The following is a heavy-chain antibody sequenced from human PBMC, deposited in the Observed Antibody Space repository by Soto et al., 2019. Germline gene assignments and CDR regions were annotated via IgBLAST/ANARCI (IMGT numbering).Heavy chain of an antibody. D-gene: IGHD1-26*01. CDR3: ARDREHSYYDSGMDA. Sequence: TLSLTCALSGDSVSRHSASWNWIRQSPSRGLEWLGRTYYRSKWYNDYAVSVKSRITINPDTSKNQFSLQLNSVTPEDTAVYYCARDREHSYYDSGMDAWGQGTWATVSS. V-gene: IGHV6-1*01. J-gene: IGHJ6*02. CDR2: TYYRSKWYN. CDR1: GDSVSRHSAS.